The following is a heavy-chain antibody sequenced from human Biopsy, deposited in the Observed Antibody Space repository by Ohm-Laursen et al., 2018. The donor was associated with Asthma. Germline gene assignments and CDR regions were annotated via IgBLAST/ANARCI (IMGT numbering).Heavy chain of an antibody. Sequence: GSLRLSCAASGFTFGDYWMSWVRQVPGQGLEWVANIKHDGGEKNHVDSLKGRFTISRDNAKNLLFLQMNSLRAEDTAVYYCARTFHFWSPYHAEHYQLWGQGTLVTVSS. CDR1: GFTFGDYW. CDR3: ARTFHFWSPYHAEHYQL. J-gene: IGHJ1*01. V-gene: IGHV3-7*01. CDR2: IKHDGGEK. D-gene: IGHD3-3*01.